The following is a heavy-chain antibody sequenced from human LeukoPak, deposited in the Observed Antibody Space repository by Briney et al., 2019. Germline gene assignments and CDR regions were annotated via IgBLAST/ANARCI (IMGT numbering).Heavy chain of an antibody. J-gene: IGHJ4*02. CDR2: ISYSGST. Sequence: SQTLSLTCTVSGGSISSGGYYWSSIRQHPGKGLEWLGYISYSGSTYYNPSLKSRLTISVDTSKNQFSLRLSSVTAADTAVYYCARDRSDSSGYYALTYWGQGSLVTVSS. D-gene: IGHD3-22*01. CDR3: ARDRSDSSGYYALTY. CDR1: GGSISSGGYY. V-gene: IGHV4-31*03.